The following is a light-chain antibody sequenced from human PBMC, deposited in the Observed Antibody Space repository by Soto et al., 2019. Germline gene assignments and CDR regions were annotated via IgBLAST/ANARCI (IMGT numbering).Light chain of an antibody. J-gene: IGLJ3*02. CDR1: SSDVGGYNY. V-gene: IGLV2-14*03. CDR2: DVT. Sequence: QSVLTQPASVSGSPGQSITISCTGTSSDVGGYNYVSWYQHHPGKAPKLMIYDVTNRPSGVSNRFSGSKSGNTASLSISGLQAEDEADYYCTSYTTSSPYLVFVGGTKLTVL. CDR3: TSYTTSSPYLV.